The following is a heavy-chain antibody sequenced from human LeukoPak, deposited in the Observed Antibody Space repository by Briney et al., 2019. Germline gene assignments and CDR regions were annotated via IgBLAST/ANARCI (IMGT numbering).Heavy chain of an antibody. CDR1: GFVFTTYS. CDR3: ARGLVGGTTSDFDY. Sequence: PGGSLRLSCAASGFVFTTYSMNWVRQAPGKGLEWVSSIDSSGTYIYYADSVKGRLTISRDNAKNSLYLQMNSLKAEDAAVYYCARGLVGGTTSDFDYWGQGALVTVSS. V-gene: IGHV3-21*01. D-gene: IGHD1-26*01. CDR2: IDSSGTYI. J-gene: IGHJ4*02.